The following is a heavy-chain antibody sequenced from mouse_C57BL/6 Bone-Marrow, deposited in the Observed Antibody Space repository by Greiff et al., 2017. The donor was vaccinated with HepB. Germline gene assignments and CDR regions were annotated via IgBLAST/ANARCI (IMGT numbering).Heavy chain of an antibody. Sequence: VQLKESGGGLVQPGGSMKLSCVASGFTFSNYWMNWVRQSPEKGLEWVAQIRLKSDNYATHYAESVKGRFTISRDDSKSSVYLQMNNLRAEDTGIYYCTAGGSSYWYFDVWGTGTTVTVSS. CDR2: IRLKSDNYAT. CDR1: GFTFSNYW. V-gene: IGHV6-3*01. CDR3: TAGGSSYWYFDV. J-gene: IGHJ1*03. D-gene: IGHD1-1*01.